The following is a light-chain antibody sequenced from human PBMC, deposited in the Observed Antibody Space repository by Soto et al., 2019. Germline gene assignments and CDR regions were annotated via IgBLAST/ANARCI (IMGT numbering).Light chain of an antibody. J-gene: IGKJ1*01. CDR2: GAS. CDR1: QSVSSSY. CDR3: QQYGSSPRT. V-gene: IGKV3-20*01. Sequence: IVLTQSPCTLSLSPGERATLSWRASQSVSSSYLAWYQQKPGQAPRLLIYGASSRATGIPDRFSGSGSGTDFTLSISRLEPEDFAVYYCQQYGSSPRTFGQGTKVDIK.